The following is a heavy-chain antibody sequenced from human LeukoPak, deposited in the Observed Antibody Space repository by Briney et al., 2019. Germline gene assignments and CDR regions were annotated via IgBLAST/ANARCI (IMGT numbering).Heavy chain of an antibody. J-gene: IGHJ3*02. D-gene: IGHD5-12*01. CDR1: GFTFSTYD. CDR2: ISGSSGTT. Sequence: GGSLRLSCAASGFTFSTYDMSWVRQTPGKGLEWVSGISGSSGTTYYADSVKGRFTISRDNSKNTLDLQMHSLRAEDTTIYFCAKGGSFSFDIWGQGTKVTVSS. CDR3: AKGGSFSFDI. V-gene: IGHV3-23*01.